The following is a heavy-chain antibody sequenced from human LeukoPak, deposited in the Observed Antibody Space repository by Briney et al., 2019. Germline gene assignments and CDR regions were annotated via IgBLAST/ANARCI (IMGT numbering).Heavy chain of an antibody. V-gene: IGHV4-59*01. CDR2: IYYSGST. D-gene: IGHD5-24*01. Sequence: SETLSLTCTVSGGSTSSYYWNWIRQPPGKGLEWIGYIYYSGSTNYNPALKSRVTISVDTSKNQFSLKLSSVTAADTAVYYCGRAPVEMATIGYLDYWGQGILVTVSS. J-gene: IGHJ4*02. CDR3: GRAPVEMATIGYLDY. CDR1: GGSTSSYY.